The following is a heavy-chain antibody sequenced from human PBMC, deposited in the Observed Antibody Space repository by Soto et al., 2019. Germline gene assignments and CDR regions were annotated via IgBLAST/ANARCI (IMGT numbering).Heavy chain of an antibody. J-gene: IGHJ4*02. CDR2: IYHSGST. V-gene: IGHV4-30-2*01. CDR3: ARVPGP. CDR1: GGSISSGGYS. D-gene: IGHD3-10*01. Sequence: QLQLQESGSGLVKPSQTLSLTCAVSGGSISSGGYSWSWIRQPPGKGLEWIGYIYHSGSTSYNPSLRSRVTTSVDRSKPQFSLKLSSATAADTAVYCWARVPGPWGQGTLVTVSS.